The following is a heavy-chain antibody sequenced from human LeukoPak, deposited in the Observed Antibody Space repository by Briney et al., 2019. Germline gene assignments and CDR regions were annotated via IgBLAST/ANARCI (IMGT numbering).Heavy chain of an antibody. CDR3: ARESLAMGDAFDM. Sequence: GGSLRLSCAASGFTFSSYWMHWVRQAPGKGLVWVSRINTDGSSTSYADSVKGRFTISRDNAKNTLYLQMNSLRAEDTAVCYCARESLAMGDAFDMWGQGTMVTVSS. V-gene: IGHV3-74*01. D-gene: IGHD3-16*01. CDR2: INTDGSST. J-gene: IGHJ3*02. CDR1: GFTFSSYW.